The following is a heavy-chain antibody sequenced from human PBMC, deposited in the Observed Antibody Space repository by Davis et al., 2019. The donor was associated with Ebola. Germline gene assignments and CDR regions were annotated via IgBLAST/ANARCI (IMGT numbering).Heavy chain of an antibody. CDR1: GFTVSSNY. Sequence: GESLKISCAASGFTVSSNYMSWVRQAPGKGLEWVSYISSSGSTIYYADSVKGRFTISRDNAKNTLYLQMSSLRAEDTATYYCAKGTSGYFGYGDYWGQGTLVTVSS. V-gene: IGHV3-11*04. CDR3: AKGTSGYFGYGDY. CDR2: ISSSGSTI. D-gene: IGHD5-12*01. J-gene: IGHJ4*02.